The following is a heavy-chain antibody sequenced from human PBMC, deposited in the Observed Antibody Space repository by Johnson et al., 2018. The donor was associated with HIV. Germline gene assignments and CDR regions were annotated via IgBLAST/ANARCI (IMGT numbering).Heavy chain of an antibody. CDR1: GFTFDDYA. CDR2: ISWNSGSI. D-gene: IGHD4-23*01. J-gene: IGHJ3*02. CDR3: AKALDYGGNSNAFDI. V-gene: IGHV3-9*01. Sequence: VQLVESGGGLVQPGRSLRLSCAASGFTFDDYAMHWVRQAPGKGLEWVSGISWNSGSIGYADSVKGRFTISRDNAKNSLYLQMNSLRADDTAVYYCAKALDYGGNSNAFDIWGQGTMVTVSS.